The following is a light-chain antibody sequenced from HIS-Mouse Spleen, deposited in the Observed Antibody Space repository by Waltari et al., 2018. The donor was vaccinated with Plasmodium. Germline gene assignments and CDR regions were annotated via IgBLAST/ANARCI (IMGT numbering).Light chain of an antibody. V-gene: IGLV3-9*01. Sequence: SYELTQPLPVSVALGQTARITCGVHNIGSNNVHWYQRTPGQAPLLVIYMDSNRPTGIPERFSGSNSGNTATLTISRAQAGDEADYYCQVWDSSTVVFGGGTKLTVL. CDR3: QVWDSSTVV. J-gene: IGLJ2*01. CDR2: MDS. CDR1: NIGSNN.